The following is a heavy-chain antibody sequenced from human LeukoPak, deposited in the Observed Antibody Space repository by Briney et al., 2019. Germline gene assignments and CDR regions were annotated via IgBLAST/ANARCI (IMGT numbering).Heavy chain of an antibody. D-gene: IGHD3-10*01. CDR2: INPNSGGT. CDR1: GYTFTGYY. V-gene: IGHV1-2*02. Sequence: ASVKVSCKASGYTFTGYYMHWVRQAPGQGLEWMGWINPNSGGTNYAQKFQGRVTMTRDTSISTAYMELSRLRSDDTAVYYCARLGITMVRGVIWSGDVARTFDYWGQGTLVTVSS. CDR3: ARLGITMVRGVIWSGDVARTFDY. J-gene: IGHJ4*02.